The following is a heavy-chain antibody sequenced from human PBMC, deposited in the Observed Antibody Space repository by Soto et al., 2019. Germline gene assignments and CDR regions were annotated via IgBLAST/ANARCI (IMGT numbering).Heavy chain of an antibody. D-gene: IGHD6-6*01. CDR3: ARSTIAARPFRYYYYGMDV. J-gene: IGHJ6*02. CDR1: GGSVSSGSYY. CDR2: IYYSGST. Sequence: SETLSLTCTVSGGSVSSGSYYWSWIRQPPGKGLEWIGYIYYSGSTNYNPSLKSRVTISVDTSKNQFSLKLSSVTAADTAVYYCARSTIAARPFRYYYYGMDVWGQGTTVTVSS. V-gene: IGHV4-61*01.